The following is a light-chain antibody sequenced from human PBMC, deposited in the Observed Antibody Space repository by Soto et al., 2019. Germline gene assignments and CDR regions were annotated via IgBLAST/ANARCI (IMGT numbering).Light chain of an antibody. CDR3: CSYAGSTTLYV. CDR2: EGS. J-gene: IGLJ1*01. CDR1: SSDVGSYNL. Sequence: QSALTQPASVSGSPGQSITISCTGTSSDVGSYNLVSWYQQHPGKAPKVILCEGSKRPSGVSNRFSGSKSGNTASLTISGLQAEDEADYYCCSYAGSTTLYVFGTGTKVTVL. V-gene: IGLV2-23*01.